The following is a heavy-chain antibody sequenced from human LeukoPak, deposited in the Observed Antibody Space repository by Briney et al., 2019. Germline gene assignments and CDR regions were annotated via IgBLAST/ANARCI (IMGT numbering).Heavy chain of an antibody. J-gene: IGHJ5*02. CDR1: GGSISSSHW. CDR3: ARGLAPNWFDP. Sequence: SETLSLTCAVSGGSISSSHWWSWVRQPPGKGLEWIADIYHSGITNYNPSLKSRVTISIDKSKNQFSLKLTSVTAADTAVYYCARGLAPNWFDPWGQGTLVTVSS. D-gene: IGHD3-3*02. V-gene: IGHV4-4*02. CDR2: IYHSGIT.